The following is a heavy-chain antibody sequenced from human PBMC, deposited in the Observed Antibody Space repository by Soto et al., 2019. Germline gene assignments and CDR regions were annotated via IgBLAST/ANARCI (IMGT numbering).Heavy chain of an antibody. CDR2: IKQDGSEK. Sequence: QPGGSLRLSCVTSGFTFRSYWMSWVRQAPGKGLEWVANIKQDGSEKYYVDSVKGRFTISRDNAKNSLYLQMNSLRAEDTAVYYCARDPVADYYFDYWGRGNLVTVSS. D-gene: IGHD6-19*01. CDR3: ARDPVADYYFDY. J-gene: IGHJ4*02. V-gene: IGHV3-7*01. CDR1: GFTFRSYW.